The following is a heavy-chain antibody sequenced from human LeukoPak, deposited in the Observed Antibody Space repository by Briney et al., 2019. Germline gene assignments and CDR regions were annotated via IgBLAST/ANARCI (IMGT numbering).Heavy chain of an antibody. D-gene: IGHD5-24*01. CDR2: INAGNGNT. V-gene: IGHV1-3*01. CDR1: GYTFTSYA. J-gene: IGHJ4*02. CDR3: ARTGEGASSRDGFPDGGSY. Sequence: ASVKVSCKASGYTFTSYAMHWVRQAPGQRLEWMGWINAGNGNTKYSQKFQGRVTITRDTSASTAYMELSSLRSEDTAVYYCARTGEGASSRDGFPDGGSYWGQGTLVTVSS.